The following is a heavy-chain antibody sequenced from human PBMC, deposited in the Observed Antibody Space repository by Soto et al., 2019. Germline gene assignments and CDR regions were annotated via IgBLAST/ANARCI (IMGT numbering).Heavy chain of an antibody. Sequence: SXTLSLTCTVSGDPITSNSYFWSWIRQPPGKGLEWIGSIYYSRTTYYNPSLKSRVTISVDRSKNQFSLKLSSVTAADTAVYYCASHFSVDYFYYWGQGALVTVSA. CDR2: IYYSRTT. CDR1: GDPITSNSYF. V-gene: IGHV4-39*01. J-gene: IGHJ4*02. CDR3: ASHFSVDYFYY.